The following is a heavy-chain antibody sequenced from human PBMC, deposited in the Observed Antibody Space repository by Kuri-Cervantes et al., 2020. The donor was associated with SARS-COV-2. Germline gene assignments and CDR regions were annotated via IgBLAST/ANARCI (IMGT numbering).Heavy chain of an antibody. CDR3: ARAAVVVPAAIVFTYNWFDP. CDR2: IYYSGST. V-gene: IGHV4-39*07. J-gene: IGHJ5*02. D-gene: IGHD2-2*02. CDR1: VGSISSSSYY. Sequence: SETLSLTCTVSVGSISSSSYYWGWIRQPPGKGLEWIGSIYYSGSTYYNPSLKSRVTISVDTSKNQFSLKLSSVTAADTAVYYCARAAVVVPAAIVFTYNWFDPWGQGTLVTVSS.